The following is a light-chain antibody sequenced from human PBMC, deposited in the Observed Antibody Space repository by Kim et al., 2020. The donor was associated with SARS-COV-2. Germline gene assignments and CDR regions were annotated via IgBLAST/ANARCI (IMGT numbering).Light chain of an antibody. J-gene: IGLJ1*01. CDR1: NIGSKS. CDR2: YDS. Sequence: SYELTQPPSVSVVPGKTARITCGGNNIGSKSVHWYQQKPGQAPVLVIYYDSDRPSGIPERFSGSNSGNTATLTISRVEAGDEADYHCQVWDSSSDHPYVFGTGTKVTVL. V-gene: IGLV3-21*04. CDR3: QVWDSSSDHPYV.